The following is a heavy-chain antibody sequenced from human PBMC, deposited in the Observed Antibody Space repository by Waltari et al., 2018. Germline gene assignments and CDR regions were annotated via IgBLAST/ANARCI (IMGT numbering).Heavy chain of an antibody. CDR1: GGSLSGYY. V-gene: IGHV4-34*01. CDR2: INHSGST. CDR3: ARRIAVAGTEYFQH. Sequence: QVQLQQWGAGLLKPSETLSLTCAVYGGSLSGYYWSWIRQPPGKGLEWIGEINHSGSTNYNPSLKSRVTISVDTSKNQFSLKLSSVTAADTAVYYCARRIAVAGTEYFQHWGQGTLVTVSS. J-gene: IGHJ1*01. D-gene: IGHD6-19*01.